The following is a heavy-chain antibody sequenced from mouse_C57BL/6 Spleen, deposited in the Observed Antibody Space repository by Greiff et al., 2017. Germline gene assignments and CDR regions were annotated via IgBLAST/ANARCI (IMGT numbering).Heavy chain of an antibody. D-gene: IGHD2-3*01. Sequence: EVQLLQSVADFVRPGASLKLSCTASGFNIKNTYMHWVRQTPEQGLEWIASIDTASGNTYYAATLQGKATITADTSTNTPYLQLSSLTSEDTAIYYCAPYDGYEGFAYWGQGTLVTVSA. J-gene: IGHJ3*01. V-gene: IGHV14-3*01. CDR1: GFNIKNTY. CDR3: APYDGYEGFAY. CDR2: IDTASGNT.